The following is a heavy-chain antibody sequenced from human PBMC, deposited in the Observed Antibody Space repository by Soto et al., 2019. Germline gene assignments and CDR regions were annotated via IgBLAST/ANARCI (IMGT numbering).Heavy chain of an antibody. CDR3: AREGLLPYFYYGMDV. CDR1: GYTFSNYG. V-gene: IGHV1-18*01. J-gene: IGHJ6*02. CDR2: ISAYNGNT. D-gene: IGHD2-15*01. Sequence: QVQLVQSGGEVKKPGASVKVSCRASGYTFSNYGITWVRQAPGQGLEWMGWISAYNGNTNYAQKLQGRVTMTTATSTNTVYMELRSLRSDDTAVYYCAREGLLPYFYYGMDVWGQGTTVTVSS.